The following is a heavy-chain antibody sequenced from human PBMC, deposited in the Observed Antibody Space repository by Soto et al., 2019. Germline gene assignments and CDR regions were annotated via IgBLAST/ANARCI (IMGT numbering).Heavy chain of an antibody. CDR1: GGSFSGYY. V-gene: IGHV4-34*01. J-gene: IGHJ4*02. CDR3: ARRYGVAYDY. Sequence: PSETLSLTCAVYGGSFSGYYWTWIRQPPGTGLEWIGEINHSGSTNYNPSLKSRVTISVDTSKNQFSLKLTSVTAADTAVYYCARRYGVAYDYWGQGTMVTVSS. CDR2: INHSGST. D-gene: IGHD1-20*01.